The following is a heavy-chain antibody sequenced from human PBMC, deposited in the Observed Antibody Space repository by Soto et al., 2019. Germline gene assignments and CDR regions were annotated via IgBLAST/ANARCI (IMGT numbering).Heavy chain of an antibody. V-gene: IGHV4-59*01. D-gene: IGHD2-21*02. CDR2: IYYSGST. Sequence: SEALSLTSTVSGDSISPSYWSWMRQPPGKGLEWIGYIYYSGSTNYNPSLKSRVTISVDTSKNQFSLKLSSVTAADTAVYYCASVLAYCGGDCPVAFDIWGQGTMVTVSS. J-gene: IGHJ3*02. CDR3: ASVLAYCGGDCPVAFDI. CDR1: GDSISPSY.